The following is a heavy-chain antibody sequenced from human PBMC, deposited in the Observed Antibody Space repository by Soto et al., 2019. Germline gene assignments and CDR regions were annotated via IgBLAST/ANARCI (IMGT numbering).Heavy chain of an antibody. CDR1: GYTFTSYG. J-gene: IGHJ4*02. CDR2: ISAYNGNT. CDR3: ARDPYPYEIVGATEIDY. Sequence: QVQLVQSGAEVKKPGASVKVSCKASGYTFTSYGISWVRQAPGQGLEWMGWISAYNGNTNYAQKLQGRVTMTTDTSTSTAYMELRSRRSDDTAVYYCARDPYPYEIVGATEIDYWGQGTLVTVSS. D-gene: IGHD1-26*01. V-gene: IGHV1-18*01.